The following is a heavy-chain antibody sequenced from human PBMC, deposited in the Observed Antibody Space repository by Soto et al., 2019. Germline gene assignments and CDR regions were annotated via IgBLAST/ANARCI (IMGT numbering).Heavy chain of an antibody. D-gene: IGHD4-4*01. V-gene: IGHV3-23*01. CDR2: ISGSGGST. CDR3: AKDNNDYSNYFSPGNYYYYYMDV. CDR1: GFTFSSYA. J-gene: IGHJ6*03. Sequence: GGSLRLSCAASGFTFSSYAMSWVRQAPGKGLEWVSAISGSGGSTYYADSVKGRFTISRDNSKNTLYLQMNSLRAEDTAVYYCAKDNNDYSNYFSPGNYYYYYMDVWGKGTTVTVSS.